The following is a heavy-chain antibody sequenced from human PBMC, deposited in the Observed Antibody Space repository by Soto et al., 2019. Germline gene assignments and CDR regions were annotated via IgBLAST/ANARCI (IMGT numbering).Heavy chain of an antibody. CDR3: ARQNYAGYGGYDSAFDT. J-gene: IGHJ4*02. CDR1: GYTFTTYC. V-gene: IGHV5-51*01. Sequence: GESLKISCHGSGYTFTTYCVGWVLQRPGKGLDWMGNIYPGDSDVKYSPSFQGQVTISVDKSISTAYLQWNSLKASDTAVYYCARQNYAGYGGYDSAFDTWGQGTLVTVSS. CDR2: IYPGDSDV. D-gene: IGHD5-12*01.